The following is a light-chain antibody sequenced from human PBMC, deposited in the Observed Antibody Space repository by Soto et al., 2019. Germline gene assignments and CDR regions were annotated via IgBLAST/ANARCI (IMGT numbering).Light chain of an antibody. CDR3: QSLGTGIQV. CDR1: SGHSTYA. CDR2: INSDGSH. V-gene: IGLV4-69*01. J-gene: IGLJ3*02. Sequence: QSVLTQSPSASASLGASVKLTCTLSSGHSTYAIAWHQQQSGKGPRFLMKINSDGSHSKGDGFLDRFSGSSSGAERHLTISSLQYEDEAYYYCQSLGTGIQVFGGGTKLTVL.